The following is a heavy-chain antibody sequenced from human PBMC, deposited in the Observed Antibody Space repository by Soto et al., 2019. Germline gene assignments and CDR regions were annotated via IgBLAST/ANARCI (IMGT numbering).Heavy chain of an antibody. J-gene: IGHJ4*02. CDR1: GGTFSSYA. V-gene: IGHV1-69*13. CDR3: ARELRDYYDSSGYLNYCDY. D-gene: IGHD3-22*01. Sequence: SVKVSCKASGGTFSSYAISWVRQAPGQGLEWMGGIIPIFGTANYAQKFQGRVTITADESTSTAYMELSSLRSEDTAMYYCARELRDYYDSSGYLNYCDYWGQGTLVIVSS. CDR2: IIPIFGTA.